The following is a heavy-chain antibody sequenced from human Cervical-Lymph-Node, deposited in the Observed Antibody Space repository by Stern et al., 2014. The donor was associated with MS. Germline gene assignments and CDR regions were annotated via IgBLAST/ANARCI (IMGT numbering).Heavy chain of an antibody. J-gene: IGHJ2*01. CDR1: GGAFSDFA. Sequence: QVQLVQSGAEVKKPGSSVNDSCKASGGAFSDFAISWVRQAPGQGLEWMGTIITLFHSARYAQKFQGRVTITADESTSTAYIHLSSLSSDDTAVYYCARDKVTGGAYWYFDLWGRGTLVTVSS. CDR2: IITLFHSA. CDR3: ARDKVTGGAYWYFDL. V-gene: IGHV1-69*15. D-gene: IGHD2-21*02.